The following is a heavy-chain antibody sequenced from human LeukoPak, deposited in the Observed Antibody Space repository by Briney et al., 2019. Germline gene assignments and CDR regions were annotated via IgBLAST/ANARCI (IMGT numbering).Heavy chain of an antibody. CDR1: GITLSNYG. CDR2: ISDSGGST. V-gene: IGHV3-23*01. D-gene: IGHD3-10*01. CDR3: AKRGVVIRVILVGFHKQAYYFDS. J-gene: IGHJ4*02. Sequence: GGPLRLSCAVSGITLSNYGMSWVRQAPGKGLEWVAGISDSGGSTNYADSVKGRFTISRDNAKNTLYLQMNSLRAEDTAVYFCAKRGVVIRVILVGFHKQAYYFDSWGQGALVTVSS.